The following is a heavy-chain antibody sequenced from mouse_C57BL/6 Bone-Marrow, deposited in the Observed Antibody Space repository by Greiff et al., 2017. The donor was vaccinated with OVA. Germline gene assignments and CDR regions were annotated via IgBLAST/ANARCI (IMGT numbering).Heavy chain of an antibody. CDR2: IDPETGGT. J-gene: IGHJ4*01. Sequence: QVQLQQSGAELVRPGASVTLSCKASGYPFTDYDMHWVKQTPVHGLEWIGAIDPETGGTAYNQKFKGKAILTADKSSSTAYMELRSLTSEDSAVDYCTRGYSNYYAMGYWGQGTSVTVSS. CDR3: TRGYSNYYAMGY. V-gene: IGHV1-15*01. CDR1: GYPFTDYD. D-gene: IGHD2-5*01.